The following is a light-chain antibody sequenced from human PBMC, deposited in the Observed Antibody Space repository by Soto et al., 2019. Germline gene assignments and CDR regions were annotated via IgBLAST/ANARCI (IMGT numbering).Light chain of an antibody. CDR3: CSYAGSSSWV. CDR2: EGS. CDR1: SSDVGSYNL. J-gene: IGLJ3*02. V-gene: IGLV2-23*01. Sequence: QSALTQPASVSGSPGQSITSSCTGTSSDVGSYNLVSWYQQHPGKAPKLMIYEGSKRPSGVSNRFTGSKSGNTASLTISGLQAEDAADYYCCSYAGSSSWVFGGGTKLNVL.